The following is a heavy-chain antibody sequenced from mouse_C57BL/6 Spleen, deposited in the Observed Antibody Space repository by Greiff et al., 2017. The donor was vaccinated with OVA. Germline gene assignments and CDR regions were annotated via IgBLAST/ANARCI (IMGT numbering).Heavy chain of an antibody. Sequence: VQLKESGPELVKPGASVKMSCKASGYTFTDYNMHWVKQSHGKSLEWIGYINPNNGGTSYNQKFKGKATLTVNKSSSTAYMELRSLTSEDSAVYYCARGHYYGGAMDYWGQGTSVTVSS. D-gene: IGHD1-2*01. CDR2: INPNNGGT. CDR1: GYTFTDYN. V-gene: IGHV1-22*01. CDR3: ARGHYYGGAMDY. J-gene: IGHJ4*01.